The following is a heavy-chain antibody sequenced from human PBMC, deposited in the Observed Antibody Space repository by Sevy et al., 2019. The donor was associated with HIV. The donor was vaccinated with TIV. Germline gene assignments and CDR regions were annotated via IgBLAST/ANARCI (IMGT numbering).Heavy chain of an antibody. V-gene: IGHV3-23*01. J-gene: IGHJ4*02. CDR2: ISASGGST. CDR1: GFIFNSYA. CDR3: AKGYGSGSPPDY. D-gene: IGHD3-10*01. Sequence: GGSLRLSCAASGFIFNSYAMSWVRQAPGKGLKWVSSISASGGSTYYGDSIKGRFTISRDNVKKTLYLEMNSLRAEDTAVYYCAKGYGSGSPPDYWGQGTLVTVSS.